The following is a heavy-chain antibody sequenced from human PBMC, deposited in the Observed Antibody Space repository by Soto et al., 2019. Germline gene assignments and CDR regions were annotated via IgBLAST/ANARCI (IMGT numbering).Heavy chain of an antibody. CDR3: AKDLQAYGDYNYYYYGMDV. CDR1: GCTLTTFG. CDR2: ISYDGHNK. J-gene: IGHJ6*02. D-gene: IGHD4-17*01. Sequence: QVQLVESGGGVVQPGGSLRLSCTASGCTLTTFGIHWVRQAPGKGLEWVALISYDGHNKYYSDSVKGRFTISRDNYKNTLSLQRNSLRAEDTAVYYCAKDLQAYGDYNYYYYGMDVWGQGTTVSVSS. V-gene: IGHV3-30*18.